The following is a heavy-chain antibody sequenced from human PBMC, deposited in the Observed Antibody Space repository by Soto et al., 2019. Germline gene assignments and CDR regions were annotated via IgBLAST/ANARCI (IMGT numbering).Heavy chain of an antibody. Sequence: KTGGSLRLSCVVSGFTFGDYYMSWIRQAPGKGLEWVSYISSSGSSTNYADSVKDRFTVSRDNAKSSLFLQMNSLRVEDTGVYYCASLEKSYGDVWGQGTTVTVSS. CDR3: ASLEKSYGDV. CDR1: GFTFGDYY. CDR2: ISSSGSST. J-gene: IGHJ6*02. V-gene: IGHV3-11*06. D-gene: IGHD3-10*01.